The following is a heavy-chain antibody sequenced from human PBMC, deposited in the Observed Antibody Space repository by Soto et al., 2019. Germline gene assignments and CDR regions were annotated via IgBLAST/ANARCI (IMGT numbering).Heavy chain of an antibody. V-gene: IGHV4-34*01. Sequence: PSETLSLTCAVYGGSFSGYYWSWIRQPPGKGLEWIGEINHSGSTNYNPSLKSRVTISVDTSKNQFSLKLSSVTAADTAVYYCARAVLMVYAGEYYFDYWGQGTLVTVSS. J-gene: IGHJ4*02. CDR3: ARAVLMVYAGEYYFDY. CDR2: INHSGST. D-gene: IGHD2-8*01. CDR1: GGSFSGYY.